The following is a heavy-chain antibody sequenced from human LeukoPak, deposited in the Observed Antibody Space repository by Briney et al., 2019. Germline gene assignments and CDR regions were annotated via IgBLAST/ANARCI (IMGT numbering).Heavy chain of an antibody. CDR2: LFRDDNT. D-gene: IGHD3-16*01. V-gene: IGHV3-53*01. J-gene: IGHJ4*02. CDR3: ARGVEALAANTLAY. Sequence: PGGSLTPSCAASVFTDNTNDMTWVRQAPGKGLEWVSVLFRDDNTQYEDSVQGRFTISRDNSKNTLYLEMNSLSPDDAAVYYCARGVEALAANTLAYWGQGTLVTVSS. CDR1: VFTDNTND.